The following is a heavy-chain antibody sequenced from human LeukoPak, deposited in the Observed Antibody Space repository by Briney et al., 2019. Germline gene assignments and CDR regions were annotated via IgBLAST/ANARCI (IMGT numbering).Heavy chain of an antibody. CDR2: IIPIFGTA. CDR3: ATYNFWSGYPLNDYFDY. J-gene: IGHJ4*02. CDR1: GGTFSSYA. D-gene: IGHD3-3*01. Sequence: GASVKVSCKASGGTFSSYAISWVRQAPGQGLEWMGGIIPIFGTANYAQKFQGRVTITVDESTSTAYMELSSLRSEDTAVYYCATYNFWSGYPLNDYFDYWGQGTLVTVSS. V-gene: IGHV1-69*13.